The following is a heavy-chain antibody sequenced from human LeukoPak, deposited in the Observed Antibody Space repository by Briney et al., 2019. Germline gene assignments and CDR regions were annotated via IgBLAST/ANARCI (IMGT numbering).Heavy chain of an antibody. CDR3: ARASYYYDTSGLSAFDV. V-gene: IGHV3-9*01. J-gene: IGHJ3*01. Sequence: GRSLRLSCAASGFIFGDYGMYWVRQAPGKGLEWVSGINWNSDRIGYADSVKGRFTISRGNAKNSLYMQMNSVRAEDTALYYCARASYYYDTSGLSAFDVWGQGTTVVVSS. CDR1: GFIFGDYG. CDR2: INWNSDRI. D-gene: IGHD3-22*01.